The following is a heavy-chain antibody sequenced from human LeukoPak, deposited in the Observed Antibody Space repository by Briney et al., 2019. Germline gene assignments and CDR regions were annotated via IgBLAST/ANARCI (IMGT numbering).Heavy chain of an antibody. D-gene: IGHD5-18*01. V-gene: IGHV3-23*01. J-gene: IGHJ3*02. CDR3: AKDQSTYSYGHDDAFDI. Sequence: PGGSLRLSCAASGFTFSSYAMSWVRQAPGKGLEWVSAISGSGGSTYYADSVKGRFTISRDNSKNTLYLQMSSLRAEDTAVYYCAKDQSTYSYGHDDAFDIWGQGTMVTVSS. CDR1: GFTFSSYA. CDR2: ISGSGGST.